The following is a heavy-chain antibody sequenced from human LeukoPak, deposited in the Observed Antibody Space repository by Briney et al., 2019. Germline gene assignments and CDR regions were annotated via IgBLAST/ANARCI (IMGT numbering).Heavy chain of an antibody. Sequence: SETLSLTCTVSGGSVSSGSYYWSWIRQPPGKGLEWIGYIYYSGSTNYNPSLKSRVTISVDTSKNQFSLKLSCVTAADTAVYYCVREGGYNRYVDYWGQGTLVTVSS. CDR1: GGSVSSGSYY. D-gene: IGHD5-24*01. CDR2: IYYSGST. V-gene: IGHV4-61*01. J-gene: IGHJ4*02. CDR3: VREGGYNRYVDY.